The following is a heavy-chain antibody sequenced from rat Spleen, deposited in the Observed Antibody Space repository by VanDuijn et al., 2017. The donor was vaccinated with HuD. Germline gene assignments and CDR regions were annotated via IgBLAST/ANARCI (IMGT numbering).Heavy chain of an antibody. CDR1: GFTFSNYY. CDR2: ITNSGDTT. CDR3: ARSYYDGTPGFAY. V-gene: IGHV5S23*01. J-gene: IGHJ3*01. Sequence: EVQLVESGGDLIQPGRSLKLSCAASGFTFSNYYMAWVRQAPTKGLEWVASITNSGDTTYYRDSVKGRFTISRDNAKNTQYLQMDSLRSEDTATYYCARSYYDGTPGFAYWGQGTLVTVSS. D-gene: IGHD1-12*02.